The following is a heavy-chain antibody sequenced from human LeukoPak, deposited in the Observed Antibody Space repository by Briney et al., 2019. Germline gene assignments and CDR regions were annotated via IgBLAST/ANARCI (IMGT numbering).Heavy chain of an antibody. CDR2: IYHSGST. V-gene: IGHV4-4*02. CDR3: ARGYDGSGYYYRNWYFDL. Sequence: SETLSLTCAVSGGSISSSNWWSWVRQPPGKGLEWIGEIYHSGSTNYNPSLKSRVTISVDKSKNQFSLKLSSVTAADTAVYYCARGYDGSGYYYRNWYFDLWGRGTLVTVSS. D-gene: IGHD3-22*01. J-gene: IGHJ2*01. CDR1: GGSISSSNW.